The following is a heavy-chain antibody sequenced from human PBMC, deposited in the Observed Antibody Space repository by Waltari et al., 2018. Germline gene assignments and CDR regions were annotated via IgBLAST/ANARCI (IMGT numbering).Heavy chain of an antibody. CDR1: GDPMTTFY. Sequence: PGLVKSSETLSLTCTVSGDPMTTFYWSWIRQPPGKTLEWIGYIVYSGTTSYNPSLKSRVTLSLDTSKNQFSLSLKSVTAADTAIYYCARHRGASFDSWGQGTLVTVSS. CDR3: ARHRGASFDS. CDR2: IVYSGTT. D-gene: IGHD1-26*01. J-gene: IGHJ4*02. V-gene: IGHV4-59*08.